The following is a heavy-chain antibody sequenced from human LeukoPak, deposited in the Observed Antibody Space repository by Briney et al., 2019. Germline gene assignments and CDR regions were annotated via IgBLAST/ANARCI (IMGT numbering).Heavy chain of an antibody. CDR2: LYYSGST. D-gene: IGHD5-18*01. V-gene: IGHV4-59*08. CDR3: ARPQTPMAAYDAFDI. J-gene: IGHJ3*02. CDR1: GGSIRSYY. Sequence: SETLSLTCTVSGGSIRSYYWSWIRQPLGKGLEWIGYLYYSGSTNYNPSLKSRVTISVDTSKNQVSLKLTSVTAADTAVYYCARPQTPMAAYDAFDIWGQGAMVTVSS.